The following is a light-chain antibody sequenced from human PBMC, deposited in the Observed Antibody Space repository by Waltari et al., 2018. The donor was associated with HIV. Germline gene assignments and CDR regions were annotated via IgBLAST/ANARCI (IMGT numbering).Light chain of an antibody. CDR1: ALARQY. CDR2: KDT. V-gene: IGLV3-25*03. J-gene: IGLJ1*01. CDR3: QSADTGGTRV. Sequence: SFELTQPPSVSVSPGQTARITCSGDALARQYVYWYQQKPGQAPVVVIYKDTERPSGIPERFSGSSSGTTVTLTINGVQAEDEADYYGQSADTGGTRVFGSGTKVTVL.